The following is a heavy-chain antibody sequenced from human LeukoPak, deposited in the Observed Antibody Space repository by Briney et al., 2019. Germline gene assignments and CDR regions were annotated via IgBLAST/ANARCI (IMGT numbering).Heavy chain of an antibody. CDR1: GLTFSSYA. Sequence: PGGSLRLSCAASGLTFSSYAMSWVRQAPGKGLEWVSAISGSGGSTYYADSVKGRFTISRDNSKNTLYLQMNSLRAEDTAVYYCAKDAITMVRGVNNYYYYGMDVWGQGTTVTVSS. CDR2: ISGSGGST. V-gene: IGHV3-23*01. J-gene: IGHJ6*02. CDR3: AKDAITMVRGVNNYYYYGMDV. D-gene: IGHD3-10*01.